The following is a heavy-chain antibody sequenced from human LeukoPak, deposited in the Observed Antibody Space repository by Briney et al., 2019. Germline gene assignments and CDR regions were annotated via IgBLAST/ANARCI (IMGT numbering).Heavy chain of an antibody. J-gene: IGHJ4*02. CDR3: AKDDGNNAKLLLDY. CDR2: ISSSGDST. V-gene: IGHV3-23*01. D-gene: IGHD2/OR15-2a*01. Sequence: ETLSLTCAVYGGSFSGYYWSWVRQAPGKGLEWVSVISSSGDSTYYADSVKGRFTISRDNSKNTLYLQMNGLRAEDTAIYYCAKDDGNNAKLLLDYWGQGTLVTVSS. CDR1: GGSFSGYY.